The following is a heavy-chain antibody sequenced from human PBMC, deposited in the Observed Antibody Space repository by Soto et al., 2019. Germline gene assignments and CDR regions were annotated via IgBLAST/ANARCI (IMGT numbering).Heavy chain of an antibody. V-gene: IGHV4-30-2*01. Sequence: QLQLQESGSGLVKPSQTLSLTCALSGGSISSTGYSWSWIRQPPGKGLEWIGYIYHAGSTYYNPSLKSRVTISVDRSKNQFSLNLTSVTAADTAVYYCARARFGELFGVDWLDPWGQGTLVTVSS. J-gene: IGHJ5*02. CDR2: IYHAGST. CDR1: GGSISSTGYS. D-gene: IGHD3-10*01. CDR3: ARARFGELFGVDWLDP.